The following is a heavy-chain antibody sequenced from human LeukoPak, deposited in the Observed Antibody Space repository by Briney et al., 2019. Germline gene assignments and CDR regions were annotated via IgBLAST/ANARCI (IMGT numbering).Heavy chain of an antibody. Sequence: PSQTLSLTCTVSGGSIGNDGYYWNWLRQHPGRGLDWLAFIYYSGAASYNPSLQSRVTISVDTSTNQFSLKLTSVTAADTAVYFCARGRYYGFSGDAWGQGTLVTVSS. J-gene: IGHJ5*02. CDR3: ARGRYYGFSGDA. D-gene: IGHD3-10*01. CDR2: IYYSGAA. V-gene: IGHV4-31*03. CDR1: GGSIGNDGYY.